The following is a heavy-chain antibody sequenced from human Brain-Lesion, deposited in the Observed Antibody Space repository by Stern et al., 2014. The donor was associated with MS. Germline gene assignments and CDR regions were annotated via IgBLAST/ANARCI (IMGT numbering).Heavy chain of an antibody. Sequence: MQLMESGPGLVKPSETLSLTCTVAGGSVSSTSYAWAWIRQPPGKGLEWIGTIYYSGNTYYSPSLKSRITISLDTSQNQFSLQLSSVTAADTAVYYCAGEEDIRYCSGGSCTGNWFDPWGQGTLVTVSS. D-gene: IGHD2-15*01. CDR2: IYYSGNT. V-gene: IGHV4-39*01. CDR3: AGEEDIRYCSGGSCTGNWFDP. CDR1: GGSVSSTSYA. J-gene: IGHJ5*02.